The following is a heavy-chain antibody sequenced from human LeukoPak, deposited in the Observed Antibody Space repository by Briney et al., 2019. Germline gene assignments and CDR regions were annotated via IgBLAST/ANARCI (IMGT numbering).Heavy chain of an antibody. Sequence: GGSLRLSCAASGFTFSSYSMNWVRQAPGKGLEWVSSISSSSSYIYYADSVKGRFTISRDNAKNSLYLQMNSLRAEDTAVYYCASWGGGQQLVGVFDYWGQGTPVTVSS. CDR2: ISSSSSYI. D-gene: IGHD6-13*01. V-gene: IGHV3-21*01. J-gene: IGHJ4*02. CDR1: GFTFSSYS. CDR3: ASWGGGQQLVGVFDY.